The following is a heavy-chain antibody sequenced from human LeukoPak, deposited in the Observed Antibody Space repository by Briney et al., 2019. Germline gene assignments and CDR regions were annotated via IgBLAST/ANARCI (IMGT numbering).Heavy chain of an antibody. Sequence: ASVKVSCKASGYTFDGYYIHWVRRAPGQGLEWLGWINPDKGATKTAQKFRDRVIMTTDKSLATAYMEVTNLTSDDTAVYTRSSWDCSSGSCYTNMNFDHWGQGSLDTVSS. V-gene: IGHV1-2*02. CDR3: SSWDCSSGSCYTNMNFDH. CDR1: GYTFDGYY. CDR2: INPDKGAT. D-gene: IGHD2-15*01. J-gene: IGHJ4*02.